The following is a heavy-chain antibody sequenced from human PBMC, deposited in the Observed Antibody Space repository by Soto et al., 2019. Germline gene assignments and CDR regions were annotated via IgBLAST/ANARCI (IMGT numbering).Heavy chain of an antibody. CDR1: GYIFINYG. CDR3: ARDEVPAANWLDR. CDR2: ISGYNGNT. J-gene: IGHJ5*02. Sequence: GASVKVSCKASGYIFINYGITWVRQAPGQGLEWMGWISGYNGNTKYADKLQGRVTMTTDTSTTTAYMELRSLRSDDTAVYYCARDEVPAANWLDRWGQGXLVTV. V-gene: IGHV1-18*01. D-gene: IGHD2-2*01.